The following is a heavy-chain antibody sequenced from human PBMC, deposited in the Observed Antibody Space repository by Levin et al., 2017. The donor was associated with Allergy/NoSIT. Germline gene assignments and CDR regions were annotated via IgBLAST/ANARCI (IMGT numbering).Heavy chain of an antibody. V-gene: IGHV4-39*01. D-gene: IGHD5-18*01. Sequence: SPTLSLPCTVSGGSIRSSSYYWGWIRQPPGKGLEWIGSIYYSGSTYYNPSLKSRVTISVDTSKNQFSLKLSSVTAADTAVYYCARGSNSYGDYFDYWGQGTLVTVSS. CDR3: ARGSNSYGDYFDY. CDR2: IYYSGST. CDR1: GGSIRSSSYY. J-gene: IGHJ4*02.